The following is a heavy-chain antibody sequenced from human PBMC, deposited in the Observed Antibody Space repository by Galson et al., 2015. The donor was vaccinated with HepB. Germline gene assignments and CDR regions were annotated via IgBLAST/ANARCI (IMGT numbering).Heavy chain of an antibody. J-gene: IGHJ6*03. CDR2: ISYDGSNK. D-gene: IGHD6-13*01. CDR1: GFTFSSYA. CDR3: ARDSAIGYSSSWYPYYYYYYMDV. V-gene: IGHV3-30-3*01. Sequence: SLRLSCAASGFTFSSYAMHWVRQAPGKGLEWVAVISYDGSNKYYADSVKGRFTIPRDNSKNTLYLQMNSLRAEDTAVYYCARDSAIGYSSSWYPYYYYYYMDVWGKGTTVTVSS.